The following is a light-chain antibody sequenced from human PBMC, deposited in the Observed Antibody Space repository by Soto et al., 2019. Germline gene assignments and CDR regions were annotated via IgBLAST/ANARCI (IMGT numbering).Light chain of an antibody. CDR3: QQYGSSRWT. Sequence: EIVLTQSPGTLSVSPGERATLSCRASQSVSSIYLAWYQQKPGQAPRLLIYGASSRATGIPDRFSGSGSGTDFTLTISRLEPEDFAVYYCQQYGSSRWTFGQGTKVEI. CDR2: GAS. J-gene: IGKJ1*01. CDR1: QSVSSIY. V-gene: IGKV3-20*01.